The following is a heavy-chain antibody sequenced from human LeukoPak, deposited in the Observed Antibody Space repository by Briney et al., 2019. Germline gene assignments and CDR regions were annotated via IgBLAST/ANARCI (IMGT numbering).Heavy chain of an antibody. CDR1: GFTFSSYA. V-gene: IGHV3-23*01. Sequence: GGSLRLSWAASGFTFSSYAMSWVRQAPGKGLEWVSAIRGSGGSTYYADSVKGRFTISRDNPKTTRYLQMTSLRAEATAVYYGARDSGSGYSYGSRYYYYGMGGWGQGNTVTGSS. J-gene: IGHJ6*02. CDR3: ARDSGSGYSYGSRYYYYGMGG. D-gene: IGHD5-18*01. CDR2: IRGSGGST.